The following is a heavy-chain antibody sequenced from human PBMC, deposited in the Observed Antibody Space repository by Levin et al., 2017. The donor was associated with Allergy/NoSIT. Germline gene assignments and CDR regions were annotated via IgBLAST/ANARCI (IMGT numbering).Heavy chain of an antibody. CDR2: ITSDDYI. Sequence: GESLKISCIASGFALSSYSMSWVRQAPGKGLEWVSHITSDDYIYSADSVKGRFTISRDNAKNSLYLQMNSLRADDTAVYYCARDPRHCGGDRRYFDHWGQGTLVTVSS. D-gene: IGHD2-21*02. CDR1: GFALSSYS. CDR3: ARDPRHCGGDRRYFDH. V-gene: IGHV3-21*01. J-gene: IGHJ4*02.